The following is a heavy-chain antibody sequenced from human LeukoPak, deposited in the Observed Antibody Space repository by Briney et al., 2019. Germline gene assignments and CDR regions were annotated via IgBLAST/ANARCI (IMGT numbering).Heavy chain of an antibody. J-gene: IGHJ4*02. CDR1: GFTFSNYG. CDR2: ITASSSST. CDR3: AKSPPSMKGFFGY. D-gene: IGHD2/OR15-2a*01. Sequence: PGGSLRLSCAASGFTFSNYGMSWVRQAPGKGLEWVSAITASSSSTHDADSVKGRFTISRDNSKNTLYLQMNSLRAEDTAVYYCAKSPPSMKGFFGYWGQGTLVTVSS. V-gene: IGHV3-23*01.